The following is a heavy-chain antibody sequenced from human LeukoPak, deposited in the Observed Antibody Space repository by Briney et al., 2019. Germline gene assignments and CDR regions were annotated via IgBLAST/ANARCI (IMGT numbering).Heavy chain of an antibody. J-gene: IGHJ4*02. Sequence: PGGSLRLSCTASGFTFSYYGMHWVRQAPGKGLEWVAGIRYDGSNQYYADSVKGRFTISRDNPRNTLYLQMNSLRAEDTAVYYCARDDCSSTTCYAYWGQGNLVTVSS. CDR3: ARDDCSSTTCYAY. D-gene: IGHD2-2*01. CDR2: IRYDGSNQ. CDR1: GFTFSYYG. V-gene: IGHV3-33*01.